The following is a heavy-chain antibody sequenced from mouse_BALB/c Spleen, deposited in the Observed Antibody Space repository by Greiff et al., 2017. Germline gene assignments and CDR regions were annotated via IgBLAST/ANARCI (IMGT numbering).Heavy chain of an antibody. CDR2: ISSGGST. Sequence: EVKLMESGGGLVQPGGSLKLSCAASGFTFSSYAMSWVRQTPEKRLEWVASISSGGSTYYPDSVRGRFTISRDNARNILYLQMSSLRSEDTAMYYCARRPGHYYAMDYWGQGTSVTVSS. CDR3: ARRPGHYYAMDY. V-gene: IGHV5-6-5*01. CDR1: GFTFSSYA. J-gene: IGHJ4*01. D-gene: IGHD3-1*01.